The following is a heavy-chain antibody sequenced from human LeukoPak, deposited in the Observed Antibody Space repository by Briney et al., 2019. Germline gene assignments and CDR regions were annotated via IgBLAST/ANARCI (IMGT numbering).Heavy chain of an antibody. J-gene: IGHJ4*02. D-gene: IGHD6-13*01. V-gene: IGHV4-61*08. Sequence: PSETLSLTCTVSGGPISSGGYWSWIRQPPGKGLEWIGYIYYSGSTNYNPSLKSRVTISVDTSKNQFSLKLSSVTAADTAVYYCARESPDIAAAGPTILDYWGQGTLVTVSS. CDR1: GGPISSGGY. CDR2: IYYSGST. CDR3: ARESPDIAAAGPTILDY.